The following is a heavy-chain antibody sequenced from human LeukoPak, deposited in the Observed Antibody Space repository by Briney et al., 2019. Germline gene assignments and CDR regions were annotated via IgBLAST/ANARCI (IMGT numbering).Heavy chain of an antibody. V-gene: IGHV1-58*02. CDR1: GFTFTSSA. Sequence: GASVKVSCKASGFTFTSSAMQWVRQARGQRLEWIGWIVVGSGNTNYAQKSQERVTITRDMSTSTAYMELSSLRSEDTAVYYCAADVLYRFSPGLGLPRDYWGQGTLVTVSS. D-gene: IGHD5-12*01. CDR3: AADVLYRFSPGLGLPRDY. CDR2: IVVGSGNT. J-gene: IGHJ4*02.